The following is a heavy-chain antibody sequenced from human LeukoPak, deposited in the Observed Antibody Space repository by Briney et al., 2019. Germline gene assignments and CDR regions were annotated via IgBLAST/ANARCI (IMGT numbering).Heavy chain of an antibody. CDR2: LDTYKGDT. CDR3: AQEGLTLALDF. Sequence: ASVRVSCKASVYTFSSYGISWLRQAPGEGLEWVGWLDTYKGDTKYSQKFQGRVTMTTDRSTDTAYVELRSLRPGDTAGYFCAQEGLTLALDFWGQGTLVTVSS. CDR1: VYTFSSYG. J-gene: IGHJ4*02. V-gene: IGHV1-18*01. D-gene: IGHD3-16*01.